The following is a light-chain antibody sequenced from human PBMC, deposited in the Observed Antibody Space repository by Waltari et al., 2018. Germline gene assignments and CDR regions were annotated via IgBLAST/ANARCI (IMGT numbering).Light chain of an antibody. CDR1: QTVRTTY. CDR2: GAS. J-gene: IGKJ4*01. CDR3: QQYDISPLT. Sequence: EIVLTQSPGTLSLSPGERATLSCRASQTVRTTYLAWYQQKPGQAPTLLIYGASIRAPCIPDRFSGSGSGTDFSLTISSLEPEDFAVYYCQQYDISPLTVGGGTKVEIK. V-gene: IGKV3-20*01.